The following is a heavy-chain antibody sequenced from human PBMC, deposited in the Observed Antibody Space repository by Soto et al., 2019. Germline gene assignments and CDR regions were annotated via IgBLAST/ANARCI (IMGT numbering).Heavy chain of an antibody. CDR1: GGTFSSYA. D-gene: IGHD6-6*01. CDR3: ATSSAGYSSSSGQYYFDY. V-gene: IGHV1-69*13. J-gene: IGHJ4*02. Sequence: SVKVSCKASGGTFSSYAISWVRQAPGQGLEWMGGIIPIFDTANYAQKFQGRVTITADESTSTAYMELSSLRSEDTAVYYCATSSAGYSSSSGQYYFDYWGQGTLVTVSS. CDR2: IIPIFDTA.